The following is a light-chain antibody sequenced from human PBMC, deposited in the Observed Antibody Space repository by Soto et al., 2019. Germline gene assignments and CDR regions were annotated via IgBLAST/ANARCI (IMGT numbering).Light chain of an antibody. V-gene: IGKV3-11*01. CDR2: DAS. CDR1: QSVSSY. Sequence: ESVLTQSPATVSLSPGERATLSCRASQSVSSYLAWYQHKPGQAPRLLIYDASKRATGIPARFSGSGSGTDFTLTISSLEPEDFAVYYCQQRSNRPPGITFGQGTRLEIK. CDR3: QQRSNRPPGIT. J-gene: IGKJ5*01.